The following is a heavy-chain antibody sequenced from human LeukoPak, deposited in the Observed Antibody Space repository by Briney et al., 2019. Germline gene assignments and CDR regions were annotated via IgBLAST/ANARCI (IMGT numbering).Heavy chain of an antibody. J-gene: IGHJ4*02. CDR3: ARTPLYDFWSGYYYYFDY. V-gene: IGHV1-18*01. Sequence: GASVKVSCKASGYTFTSYGISWVRQAPGQGLEWMGWISAYNGNTNYAQKLQGRVTMTTDTSTSTAYMELRSLRSDDTAVYYCARTPLYDFWSGYYYYFDYWGQGTLVTDSS. CDR1: GYTFTSYG. CDR2: ISAYNGNT. D-gene: IGHD3-3*01.